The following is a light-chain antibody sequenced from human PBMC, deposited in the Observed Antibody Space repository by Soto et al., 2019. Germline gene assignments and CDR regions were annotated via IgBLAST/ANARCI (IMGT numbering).Light chain of an antibody. CDR3: QEYKSYSPYP. J-gene: IGKJ2*01. CDR1: QTIGSW. CDR2: RAS. Sequence: DIQLTQFPSTLSASIGDRVTITCRATQTIGSWLAWYQQKPGKAPKLLIYRASSLETGVPSRFSGSGSGTEFTLTISSLQPDDFASYYCQEYKSYSPYPFGQGTRLEIK. V-gene: IGKV1-5*03.